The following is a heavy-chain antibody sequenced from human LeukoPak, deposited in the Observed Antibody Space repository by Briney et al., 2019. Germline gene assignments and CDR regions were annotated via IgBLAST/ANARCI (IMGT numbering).Heavy chain of an antibody. CDR3: ARMVLYYYGMDV. J-gene: IGHJ6*02. V-gene: IGHV3-21*01. Sequence: PSETLSLTCAVYGGSFSGYYWSWVRQAPGKGLEWVSSISSSSSYIYYADSVKGRFTISRDNAKNSLYLQMNSLRAEDTAVYYCARMVLYYYGMDVWGQGTTVTVSS. CDR1: GGSFSGYY. CDR2: ISSSSSYI. D-gene: IGHD2-8*01.